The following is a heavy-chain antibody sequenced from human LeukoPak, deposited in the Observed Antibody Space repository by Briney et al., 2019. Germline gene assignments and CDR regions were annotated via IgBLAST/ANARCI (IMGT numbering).Heavy chain of an antibody. J-gene: IGHJ2*01. Sequence: PSETLSLTCTVSGGSISSYYWSWIRQPPGKGLEWIGYIYYSGSTNYNPSLKSRVTISVDTSKNQFSLKLSSVTAADTAVYYCARSWDYYDSSLPPENWYFDLWGRGTLVTVSS. CDR3: ARSWDYYDSSLPPENWYFDL. CDR2: IYYSGST. D-gene: IGHD3-22*01. CDR1: GGSISSYY. V-gene: IGHV4-59*01.